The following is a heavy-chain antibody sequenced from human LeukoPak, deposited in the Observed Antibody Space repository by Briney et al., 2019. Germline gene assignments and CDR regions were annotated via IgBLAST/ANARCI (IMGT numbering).Heavy chain of an antibody. V-gene: IGHV4-34*01. J-gene: IGHJ4*02. CDR2: INHSGST. Sequence: SETLSLTCAVYGGSFSGYYWSWIRQPPGKGLEWIGEINHSGSTNYNPSLKSRVTISVDTSKNQFSLNLTSVTAAVTAVYYCARHGTTYSPLGHWGQGTLVTVSS. CDR1: GGSFSGYY. CDR3: ARHGTTYSPLGH. D-gene: IGHD1-7*01.